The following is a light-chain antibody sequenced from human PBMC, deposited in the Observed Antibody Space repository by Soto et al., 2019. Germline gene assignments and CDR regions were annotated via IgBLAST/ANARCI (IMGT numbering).Light chain of an antibody. CDR1: SSNIGAGYD. CDR3: QSYDSSLSAYV. Sequence: QSVLTQPPSVSGAPGQRVTISCTGSSSNIGAGYDVHWYQQLPGAAPKLLIFRNNNRPSGVPDRFSGSKSGTSASLAITGLQAEDEVDYYCQSYDSSLSAYVFATGTKVTVL. J-gene: IGLJ1*01. V-gene: IGLV1-40*01. CDR2: RNN.